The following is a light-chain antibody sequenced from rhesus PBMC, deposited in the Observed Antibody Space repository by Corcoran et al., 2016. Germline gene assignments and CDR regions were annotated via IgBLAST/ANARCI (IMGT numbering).Light chain of an antibody. J-gene: IGKJ4*01. V-gene: IGKV1S17*01. Sequence: DIQMTQSPSSLSASVGDRVPITCRASQGITNDLAWYQQKPGETPKLLIYEASSLESGIPSRFSGSVSGTDFTLTISSLQPEDFATYYCQHYYSIPLTFGGGTKVEIK. CDR1: QGITND. CDR3: QHYYSIPLT. CDR2: EAS.